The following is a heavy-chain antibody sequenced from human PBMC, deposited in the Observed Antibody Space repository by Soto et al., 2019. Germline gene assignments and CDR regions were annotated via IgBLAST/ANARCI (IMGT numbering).Heavy chain of an antibody. D-gene: IGHD3-10*01. CDR3: ARDAPDLWARDGGYYGMDV. V-gene: IGHV4-31*03. CDR1: GGSISSGGYY. Sequence: SETLSLTCTVSGGSISSGGYYWSWIRQHPGKGLEWIGYIYYSGSTYYNPSLKSRVTISVDTSKNQFSLKLSSVTAADTAVYYCARDAPDLWARDGGYYGMDVWGQGTMVNVSS. CDR2: IYYSGST. J-gene: IGHJ6*02.